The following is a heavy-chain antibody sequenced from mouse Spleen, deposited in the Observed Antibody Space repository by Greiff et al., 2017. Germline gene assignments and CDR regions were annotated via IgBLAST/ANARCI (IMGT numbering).Heavy chain of an antibody. CDR1: GFSLTSYD. Sequence: QVQLQQSGPGLVAPSQSLSITCTVSGFSLTSYDISWIRQPPGKGLEWLGVIWTGGGTNYNSAFMSRLSISKDNSKSQVFLKMNSLQTDDTAIYYCVRGYYGSSPWFAYWGQGTLVTVSA. CDR2: IWTGGGT. D-gene: IGHD1-1*01. CDR3: VRGYYGSSPWFAY. V-gene: IGHV2-9-2*01. J-gene: IGHJ3*01.